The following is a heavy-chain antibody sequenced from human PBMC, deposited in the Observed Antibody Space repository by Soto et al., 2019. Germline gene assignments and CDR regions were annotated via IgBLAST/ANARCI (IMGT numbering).Heavy chain of an antibody. V-gene: IGHV3-30-3*01. Sequence: QVQLVESGGGVVQPGRSLRLSCAASGFTFSSYAMHWVRQAPGKGLEWLTVISYDGSNTYYVDSVKGRFTISRDNSRITLYLQVDSLRTEDTAVYYCVRDRSGWPENCQHWGQGTLVTVSS. CDR3: VRDRSGWPENCQH. CDR2: ISYDGSNT. J-gene: IGHJ1*01. D-gene: IGHD6-19*01. CDR1: GFTFSSYA.